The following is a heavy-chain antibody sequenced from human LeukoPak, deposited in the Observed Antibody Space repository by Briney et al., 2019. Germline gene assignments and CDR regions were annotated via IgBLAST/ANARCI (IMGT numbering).Heavy chain of an antibody. V-gene: IGHV4-59*01. CDR1: GGSISGYYY. CDR2: MFYSGST. CDR3: ARGAYCGGDCYYFDY. D-gene: IGHD2-21*02. J-gene: IGHJ4*02. Sequence: PSETLSLTCTVSGGSISGYYYWSWIRPPPGKGLEWIGYMFYSGSTNYNPSLKSRVTISVDTSKNQFSLKLSTVTAADTAVYYCARGAYCGGDCYYFDYWGQGTLVTVS.